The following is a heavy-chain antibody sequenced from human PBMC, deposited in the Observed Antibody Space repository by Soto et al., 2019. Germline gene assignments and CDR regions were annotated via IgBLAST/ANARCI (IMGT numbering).Heavy chain of an antibody. CDR2: IWYDGSNK. CDR3: ARDQGTSCLDY. J-gene: IGHJ4*02. D-gene: IGHD2-2*01. CDR1: GFTFSIYG. Sequence: PGGSLRLSCAASGFTFSIYGMHWFRQAPGKGLEWVAVIWYDGSNKYYADSVKGRFTISRDNSKNTLYLQMNSLRAEDTAVYYCARDQGTSCLDYWGQGTLVTVSS. V-gene: IGHV3-33*01.